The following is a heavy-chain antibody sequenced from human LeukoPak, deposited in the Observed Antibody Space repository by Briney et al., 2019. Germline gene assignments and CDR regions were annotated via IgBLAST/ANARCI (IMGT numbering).Heavy chain of an antibody. J-gene: IGHJ4*02. V-gene: IGHV4-59*01. CDR3: ARVTGYMVQEYFDP. Sequence: PSETLFLTCTVSGGSISSYYWTWIRQPPGKVLEWIGSIYYCRSTNSNPSLKSRVTISVDPSNNLFSVRLRSITGADPAVYYCARVTGYMVQEYFDPWVQGTLVTDCS. CDR2: IYYCRST. D-gene: IGHD6-13*01. CDR1: GGSISSYY.